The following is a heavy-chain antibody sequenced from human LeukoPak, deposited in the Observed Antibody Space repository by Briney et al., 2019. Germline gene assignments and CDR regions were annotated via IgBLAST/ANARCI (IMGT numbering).Heavy chain of an antibody. Sequence: PGGSLRLSCAASGFTFSSYSINWVRQAPGKGLEWVSSIDSSSSYIYYADSVKGRFTISRDNAKNSLFLQMNSLRVEDTAGYYCARPGITGTMGYGAFDIWGQGTRVTVSS. J-gene: IGHJ3*02. CDR2: IDSSSSYI. CDR1: GFTFSSYS. CDR3: ARPGITGTMGYGAFDI. V-gene: IGHV3-21*01. D-gene: IGHD1-7*01.